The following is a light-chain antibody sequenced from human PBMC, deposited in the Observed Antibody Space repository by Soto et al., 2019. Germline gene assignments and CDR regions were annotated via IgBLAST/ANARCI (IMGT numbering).Light chain of an antibody. Sequence: QSVLTQPASVSGSPGQSITISCTGTSSDVGGYNYVSWYQQHPGKAPKLMIYEVSNRPSGVSNRFSGSKSGNTASLTISGLQAEDEADYYCSSYTSISTLGFGGGTKLTVL. J-gene: IGLJ2*01. V-gene: IGLV2-14*01. CDR2: EVS. CDR3: SSYTSISTLG. CDR1: SSDVGGYNY.